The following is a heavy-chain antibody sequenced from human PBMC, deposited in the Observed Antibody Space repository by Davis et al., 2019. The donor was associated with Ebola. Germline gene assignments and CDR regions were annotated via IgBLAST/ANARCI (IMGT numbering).Heavy chain of an antibody. CDR2: LTGSGATT. Sequence: PGGSLRLSCAGSGFTFSSYGMTWVRQAPGKALEWVASLTGSGATTFYTDSVRGRFTISRDNSRNTLYLQMNSLRAEDTAVYYCGGAWDWGQGTLVTVSS. D-gene: IGHD1-26*01. CDR3: GGAWD. CDR1: GFTFSSYG. V-gene: IGHV3-23*01. J-gene: IGHJ4*02.